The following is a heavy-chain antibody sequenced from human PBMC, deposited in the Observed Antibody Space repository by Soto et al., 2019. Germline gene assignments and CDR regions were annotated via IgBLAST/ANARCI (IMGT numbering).Heavy chain of an antibody. V-gene: IGHV3-30-3*01. CDR3: ARGLVVVITDTDAFDI. D-gene: IGHD3-22*01. Sequence: PGGSLRLSCAASGFTFSSYAMHWVRQAPGKGLEWVAVISYDGSNKYYADSVKGRFTISRDNSKNTLYLQMNSLRAEDTAVYYCARGLVVVITDTDAFDIWGQGTMVTVSS. J-gene: IGHJ3*02. CDR1: GFTFSSYA. CDR2: ISYDGSNK.